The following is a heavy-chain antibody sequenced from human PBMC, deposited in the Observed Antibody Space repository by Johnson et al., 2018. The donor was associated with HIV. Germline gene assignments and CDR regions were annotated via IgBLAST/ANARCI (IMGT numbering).Heavy chain of an antibody. Sequence: QVQLVESGGGVVQPGGSLRLSCAASGFTFSSYAMHWVRQAPGKGLEWVAVISYDGSNKYYADSVKGRFTISRDNSKNTLYLQMNSLRAEDTAFYYCASQRWKQGDAFDIWGQGTMVTVSS. CDR2: ISYDGSNK. V-gene: IGHV3-30*04. CDR1: GFTFSSYA. CDR3: ASQRWKQGDAFDI. D-gene: IGHD4-23*01. J-gene: IGHJ3*02.